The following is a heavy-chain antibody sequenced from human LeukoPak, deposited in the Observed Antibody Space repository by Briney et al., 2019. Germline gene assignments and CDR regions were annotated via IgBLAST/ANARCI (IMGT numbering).Heavy chain of an antibody. CDR3: ARDQISIAVAGDYYSYYMDV. J-gene: IGHJ6*03. Sequence: PSETLSLTCAVYAGSFSDYYWSWIRQPPGKGLEWIGEINHSGRTNYNPSLKSRVTISVDTSKTQFSLKLNSVTPEDTAVFYCARDQISIAVAGDYYSYYMDVWGKGATVTVSS. D-gene: IGHD6-19*01. CDR2: INHSGRT. CDR1: AGSFSDYY. V-gene: IGHV4-34*01.